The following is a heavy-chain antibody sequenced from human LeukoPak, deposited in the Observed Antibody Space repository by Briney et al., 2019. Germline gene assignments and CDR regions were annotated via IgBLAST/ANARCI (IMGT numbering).Heavy chain of an antibody. Sequence: PGGSLRLSCAASGFSFSRSGMHWVRQAPGKGLEWVAVISSEGTTTYYAGSVRGRFTMSRDNSRNTLYLQMNSLRSEDTAVYYCAKGDALSYGGYFLDNWGQGTLVSVSS. J-gene: IGHJ4*02. CDR1: GFSFSRSG. CDR2: ISSEGTTT. D-gene: IGHD4-23*01. CDR3: AKGDALSYGGYFLDN. V-gene: IGHV3-30*18.